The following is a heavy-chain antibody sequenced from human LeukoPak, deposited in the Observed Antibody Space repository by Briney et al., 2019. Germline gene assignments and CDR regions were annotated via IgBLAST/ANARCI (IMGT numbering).Heavy chain of an antibody. CDR1: GVTFSSYA. Sequence: GRSLRLSCAASGVTFSSYAMHWVRQAPRKGLEWVAVISYDGSNKYYADSVKGRFTISRDNSKNTLYLQMNSLRAEDTAVYYCARDGYYYDSSGYYYIDYWGQGTLVTVSS. CDR3: ARDGYYYDSSGYYYIDY. D-gene: IGHD3-22*01. V-gene: IGHV3-30-3*01. J-gene: IGHJ4*02. CDR2: ISYDGSNK.